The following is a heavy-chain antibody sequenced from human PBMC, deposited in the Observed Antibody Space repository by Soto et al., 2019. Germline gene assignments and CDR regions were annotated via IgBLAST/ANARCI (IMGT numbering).Heavy chain of an antibody. D-gene: IGHD6-19*01. J-gene: IGHJ4*02. Sequence: PGGSLRLSCASSVCPFSHYAMSCVRHSPGKGLEWVSAISGSGNDASYADSVRGRFTISRDNSRDTLYLQMNSLRADDTAVYYCGKERRGSGWFVCHYLGQGDLDTVSS. V-gene: IGHV3-23*01. CDR3: GKERRGSGWFVCHY. CDR1: VCPFSHYA. CDR2: ISGSGNDA.